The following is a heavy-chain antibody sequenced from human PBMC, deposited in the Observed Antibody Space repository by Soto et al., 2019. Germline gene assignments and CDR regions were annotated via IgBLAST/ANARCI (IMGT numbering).Heavy chain of an antibody. D-gene: IGHD3-10*01. CDR2: IYYSGST. J-gene: IGHJ5*02. CDR1: GGSISSYY. V-gene: IGHV4-59*01. Sequence: TLSLTCTVSGGSISSYYWSWIRQPPGKGLEWIGYIYYSGSTNYNPSLKSRVTISVDTSKNQFSLKLSSVTAADTAVYYCARDLRNPGTYSWFDPWGQGTLVTVSS. CDR3: ARDLRNPGTYSWFDP.